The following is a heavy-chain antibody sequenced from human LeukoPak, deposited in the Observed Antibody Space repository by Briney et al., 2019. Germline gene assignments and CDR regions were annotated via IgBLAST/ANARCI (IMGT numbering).Heavy chain of an antibody. Sequence: PSETLSLTCIVSGGSISGETHYWSWLRQPPGTGLEWVGYIFHRGATFYNPSLKNRLAISLATSKKQFSLNLTSVTAADTAVYYCARTFSIFGAAHGAFDLWGQGTMGTVSS. CDR1: GGSISGETHY. D-gene: IGHD3-3*01. CDR3: ARTFSIFGAAHGAFDL. J-gene: IGHJ3*01. V-gene: IGHV4-30-4*08. CDR2: IFHRGAT.